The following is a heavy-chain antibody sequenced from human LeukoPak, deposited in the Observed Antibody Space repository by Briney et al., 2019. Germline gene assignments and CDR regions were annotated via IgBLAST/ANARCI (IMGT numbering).Heavy chain of an antibody. CDR3: ARASWILGGFDY. CDR1: SYTFTSYG. CDR2: ISAYNGNT. J-gene: IGHJ4*02. Sequence: ASVKVSCKASSYTFTSYGISWVRQAPGQGLERMGWISAYNGNTNYAQKLQGRVTMTTDTSTSTAYMELRSLRSDDTAVYYCARASWILGGFDYWGQGTLVTVSS. V-gene: IGHV1-18*01. D-gene: IGHD3-16*01.